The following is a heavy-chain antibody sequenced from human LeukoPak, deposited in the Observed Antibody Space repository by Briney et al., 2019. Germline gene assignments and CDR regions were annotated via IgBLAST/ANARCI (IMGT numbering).Heavy chain of an antibody. J-gene: IGHJ4*02. CDR3: AGDFDY. CDR1: GFTFSTYA. CDR2: IRGSVGGT. Sequence: GGFLRLSCVVSGFTFSTYAMTWVRQAPGRGLEWVSSIRGSVGGTYYADSVRGRFTISRDNSENTLYLQMNRLGVEDTAIYYCAGDFDYWGQGTLVTVSS. V-gene: IGHV3-23*01.